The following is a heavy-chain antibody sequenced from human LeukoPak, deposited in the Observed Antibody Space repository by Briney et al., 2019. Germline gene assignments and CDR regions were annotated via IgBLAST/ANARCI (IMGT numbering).Heavy chain of an antibody. J-gene: IGHJ5*02. D-gene: IGHD6-13*01. CDR3: AKDLIAAAELGWFDP. CDR2: IWYDGSNK. CDR1: GFTFSSYG. Sequence: GGSLRLSCAASGFTFSSYGMHWVRQAPGKGLEWVAVIWYDGSNKYYADSVKGRFTISRDNSKNTLYLQMNSLRAEDTAVYYCAKDLIAAAELGWFDPWGQGTLVTVSS. V-gene: IGHV3-33*06.